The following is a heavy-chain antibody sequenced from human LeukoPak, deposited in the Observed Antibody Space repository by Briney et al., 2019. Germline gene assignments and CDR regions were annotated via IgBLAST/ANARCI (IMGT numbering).Heavy chain of an antibody. Sequence: ASVKVSCKASGYRFTNYYMHWVRQAPGQGLEWMGLINLNTGGTKFAQKLQGRVTMTRDTSISTAYMELSRLTSDDTAVYHCAGGPYDDSGFSDYWGQGTLVTVSS. CDR1: GYRFTNYY. D-gene: IGHD3-22*01. CDR3: AGGPYDDSGFSDY. J-gene: IGHJ4*02. V-gene: IGHV1-2*02. CDR2: INLNTGGT.